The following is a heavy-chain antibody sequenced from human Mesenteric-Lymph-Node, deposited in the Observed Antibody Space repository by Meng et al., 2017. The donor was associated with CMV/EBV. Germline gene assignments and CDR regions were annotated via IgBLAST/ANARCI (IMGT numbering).Heavy chain of an antibody. CDR1: GGSVTGFY. V-gene: IGHV4-59*02. J-gene: IGHJ3*01. D-gene: IGHD1-26*01. CDR2: VYYSGST. CDR3: AREPASGNYYGSFDL. Sequence: GSLRLSCTVSGGSVTGFYWSWIRQPPGRGLEWIGYVYYSGSTSYNPSLKSRVSILAHTSKNQISLTLTSVTAADTAVYFCAREPASGNYYGSFDLWGQGTMVTVSS.